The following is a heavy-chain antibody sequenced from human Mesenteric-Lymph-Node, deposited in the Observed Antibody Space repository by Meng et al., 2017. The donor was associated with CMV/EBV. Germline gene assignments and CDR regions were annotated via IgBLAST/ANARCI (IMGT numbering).Heavy chain of an antibody. CDR2: INHSGST. CDR3: ARGRRSAGWFDP. J-gene: IGHJ5*02. CDR1: GGSFSGYY. Sequence: GSLRLSCAVYGGSFSGYYWSWIRQPPGKGLEWIGEINHSGSTNYNPSLKSRVTISVDTSKNQFSLKLSSVTAADTAVYYCARGRRSAGWFDPWGQGTLVTVSS. V-gene: IGHV4-34*01.